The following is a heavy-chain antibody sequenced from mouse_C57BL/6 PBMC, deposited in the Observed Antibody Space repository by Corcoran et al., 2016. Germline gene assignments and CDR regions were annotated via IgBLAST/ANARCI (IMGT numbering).Heavy chain of an antibody. CDR2: INTYSGVP. V-gene: IGHV9-3*01. CDR3: ARVGAY. Sequence: QIQLVQSGPELKKPGETVKISCKASGYTFTTYGMSWVKQAPGKGLKWMGWINTYSGVPTYADDFKGRFAFSLETSASTDYLQINNLKNDDTATYFCARVGAYWGQGTLVTVSA. J-gene: IGHJ3*01. CDR1: GYTFTTYG.